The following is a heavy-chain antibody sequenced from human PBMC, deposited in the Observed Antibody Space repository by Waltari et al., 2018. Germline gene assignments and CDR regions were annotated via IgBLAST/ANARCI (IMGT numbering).Heavy chain of an antibody. D-gene: IGHD6-19*01. J-gene: IGHJ6*02. CDR3: ARVRIAVAGTYYYYGMDV. Sequence: QVQLVQSGAEVKKPGSSVKVSCKASGGTFSSYSISWVRRAPGQGLEWMGGIIPIFGTANYAQKFQGRVTITADESTSTAYMELSSLRSEDTAVYYCARVRIAVAGTYYYYGMDVWGQGTTVTVSS. CDR1: GGTFSSYS. V-gene: IGHV1-69*01. CDR2: IIPIFGTA.